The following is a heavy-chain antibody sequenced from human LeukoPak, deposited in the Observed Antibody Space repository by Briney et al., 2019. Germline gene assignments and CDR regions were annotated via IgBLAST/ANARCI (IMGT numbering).Heavy chain of an antibody. Sequence: GGSLRLSCAASGFTFSSYSMNWVRQAPGKGLEWVSYISSSSSTIYYADSVKGRFTISRDNAKNSLYLQMNSLRAEDTAVYYCASYYDFWSGYPDYWGQGTLVTVSS. CDR2: ISSSSSTI. CDR3: ASYYDFWSGYPDY. D-gene: IGHD3-3*01. V-gene: IGHV3-48*01. CDR1: GFTFSSYS. J-gene: IGHJ4*02.